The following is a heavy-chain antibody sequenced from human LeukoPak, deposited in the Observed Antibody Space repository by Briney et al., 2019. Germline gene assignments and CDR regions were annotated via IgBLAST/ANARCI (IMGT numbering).Heavy chain of an antibody. CDR1: GYTFTSYG. Sequence: GASVKVSCKASGYTFTSYGISWVRQAPGQGLEWMGWLSAYNGNTNYAQKLQGRVTMTTDTSTSTAYMELRSLRSDDTAVYYCAREYYDFWSGYSAALDYWGQGTLVTVSS. J-gene: IGHJ4*02. V-gene: IGHV1-18*01. CDR3: AREYYDFWSGYSAALDY. CDR2: LSAYNGNT. D-gene: IGHD3-3*01.